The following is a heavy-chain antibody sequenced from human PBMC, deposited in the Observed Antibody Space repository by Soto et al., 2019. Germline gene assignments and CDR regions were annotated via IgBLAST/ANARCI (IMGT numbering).Heavy chain of an antibody. J-gene: IGHJ4*02. V-gene: IGHV3-23*01. CDR1: GFTFSNYA. CDR2: IGGGGDDT. CDR3: AKVGTDGDYEDY. Sequence: EVQLLESGGGLVQPGGSLRLSCAASGFTFSNYAMSWVRQAPGKGLEWVSGIGGGGDDTYYAESVKGRFTISRDNSKNTLYLQMNSLRGEDTAVYYCAKVGTDGDYEDYWGQGTLVTVSS. D-gene: IGHD4-17*01.